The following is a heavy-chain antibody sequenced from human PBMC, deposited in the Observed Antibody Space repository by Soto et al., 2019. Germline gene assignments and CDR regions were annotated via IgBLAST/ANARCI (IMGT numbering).Heavy chain of an antibody. J-gene: IGHJ6*02. CDR1: GAAINSTVYY. V-gene: IGHV4-39*01. D-gene: IGHD6-13*01. CDR2: SNYGGPT. CDR3: ARHGAYSTSVYYYYGMDV. Sequence: ETLSLTCTVSGAAINSTVYYWGWIRQPPGKGLEWIGSSNYGGPTYYSPSLQSRVTISLDTAKNHFSLNLRSVTAADTAVYYCARHGAYSTSVYYYYGMDVWGQGTKVTVYS.